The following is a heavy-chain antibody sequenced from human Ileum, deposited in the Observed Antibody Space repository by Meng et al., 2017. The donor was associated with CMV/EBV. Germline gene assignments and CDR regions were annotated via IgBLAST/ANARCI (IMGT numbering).Heavy chain of an antibody. D-gene: IGHD1-7*01. J-gene: IGHJ5*01. CDR3: AKGGLKTSSYVRTWFDS. V-gene: IGHV3-23*01. CDR2: ITGSGDTT. CDR1: EFTFSDYG. Sequence: GESLKISCAASEFTFSDYGMNWVRQAPGKGPEWVSVITGSGDTTSYADSVKGRFTISRDNSKNTLFLQMNSLRAEDTAVYYCAKGGLKTSSYVRTWFDSWGQGTLVTVSS.